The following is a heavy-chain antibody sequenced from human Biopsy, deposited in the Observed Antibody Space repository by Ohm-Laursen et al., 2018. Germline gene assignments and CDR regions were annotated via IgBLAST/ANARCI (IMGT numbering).Heavy chain of an antibody. V-gene: IGHV4-34*01. Sequence: GTLSLTCAVSGESFNGYYWSWIRKTPGKGLERIGEINHSGRTNYNPSLKSRVTISVDTSKNQFSLKVRSVTAADTAVYYCVRGVDYYDPYHYYALDVWGQGTTVTVSS. J-gene: IGHJ6*02. CDR2: INHSGRT. D-gene: IGHD3-22*01. CDR3: VRGVDYYDPYHYYALDV. CDR1: GESFNGYY.